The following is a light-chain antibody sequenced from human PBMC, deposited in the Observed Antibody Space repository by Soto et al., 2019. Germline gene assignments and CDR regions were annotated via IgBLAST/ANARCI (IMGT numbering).Light chain of an antibody. CDR3: QQYGSSPIT. CDR2: GAF. V-gene: IGKV3-20*01. Sequence: EILMTQSPATLSVSPGERATLSCRASQSVSSSYLAWYQQKPGQAPGLLIYGAFNRAAGIPARFSGSGSETDFSLTINRPEPEDFAVYFCQQYGSSPITFGQGTRLEIK. J-gene: IGKJ5*01. CDR1: QSVSSSY.